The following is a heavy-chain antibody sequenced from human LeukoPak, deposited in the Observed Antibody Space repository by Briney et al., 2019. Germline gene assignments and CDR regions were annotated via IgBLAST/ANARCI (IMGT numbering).Heavy chain of an antibody. V-gene: IGHV1-2*02. CDR3: ARGAYSSSPLPRGDDAFDI. D-gene: IGHD6-6*01. CDR1: GYTFTGYY. J-gene: IGHJ3*02. CDR2: INPNSGDT. Sequence: ASVKVSCKTSGYTFTGYYIHWVRQAPGQGLEWMGWINPNSGDTNYAQKFQGRVSMTGDTSISTAYMELSRMRSDDTAVYYCARGAYSSSPLPRGDDAFDIWGQGTMVTVSS.